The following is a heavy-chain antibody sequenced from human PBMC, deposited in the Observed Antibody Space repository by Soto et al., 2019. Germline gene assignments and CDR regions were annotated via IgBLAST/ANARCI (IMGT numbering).Heavy chain of an antibody. J-gene: IGHJ4*02. CDR2: IYYSGST. D-gene: IGHD5-12*01. Sequence: QVQLQESGPGLVKPSETLSLTCTVSGGSISRYYCSWIRQFPGKGMEWIGYIYYSGSTNYNPSLKSRITLSVDSSKNQFSLKLSSVTAADTAVYYCARGGTTWTFDYWGQGTLVTVSS. CDR3: ARGGTTWTFDY. CDR1: GGSISRYY. V-gene: IGHV4-59*12.